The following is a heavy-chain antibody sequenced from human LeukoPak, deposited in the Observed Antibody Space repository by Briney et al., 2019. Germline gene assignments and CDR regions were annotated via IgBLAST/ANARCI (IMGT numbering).Heavy chain of an antibody. Sequence: SETLSLTCTVSGGSISVYYYNWIRQPPGKGLEWIGYIDHSGRTNYSPPLKRRVTVSIDTSKNQFSLKLSSVTAADTAIYYCARERVVDMATMFFDYWGQGILVTVSS. CDR1: GGSISVYY. CDR3: ARERVVDMATMFFDY. V-gene: IGHV4-59*08. CDR2: IDHSGRT. D-gene: IGHD5-24*01. J-gene: IGHJ4*02.